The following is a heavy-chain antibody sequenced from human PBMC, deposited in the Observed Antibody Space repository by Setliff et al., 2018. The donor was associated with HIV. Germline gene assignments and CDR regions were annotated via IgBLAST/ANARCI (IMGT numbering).Heavy chain of an antibody. CDR2: IRHDGINE. CDR3: ARGGYGDPFDY. Sequence: PGGSLRLSCAASGFTFSSYGMHWVRQAPGKGLEWVTFIRHDGINEDYRDSVKGRFSASRDNSKNTVFLQMNSLRAEDTAVYYCARGGYGDPFDYWGQGTLVTVSS. CDR1: GFTFSSYG. V-gene: IGHV3-30*02. J-gene: IGHJ4*02. D-gene: IGHD4-17*01.